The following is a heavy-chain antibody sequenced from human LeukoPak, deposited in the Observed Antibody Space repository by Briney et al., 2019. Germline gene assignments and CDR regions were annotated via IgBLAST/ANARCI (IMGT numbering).Heavy chain of an antibody. CDR3: AKDRGYCSSTRCYSDY. CDR1: GFTFSSYS. Sequence: QSGGSLRLSCAASGFTFSSYSMSWVRQAPGRGLEWVSAISGSGGSTYYADSVKGRFTISRDNSKNTLYLQMNSLRDQDTAVYYCAKDRGYCSSTRCYSDYWGQGTLVTVSS. V-gene: IGHV3-23*01. CDR2: ISGSGGST. D-gene: IGHD2-2*02. J-gene: IGHJ4*02.